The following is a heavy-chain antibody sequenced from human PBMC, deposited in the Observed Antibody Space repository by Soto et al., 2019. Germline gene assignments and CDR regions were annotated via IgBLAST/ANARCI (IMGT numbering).Heavy chain of an antibody. Sequence: GGSLRLSCAASGFTFSSYAMGWVRQGPGKGLEWVAVVSIGGSTHYADSVRGRFTISRDNSKNTLSLQMNSLTAEDTAVYFCAKRRGAGGHFDYWGQGALVTVSA. CDR1: GFTFSSYA. CDR2: VSIGGST. D-gene: IGHD2-15*01. CDR3: AKRRGAGGHFDY. V-gene: IGHV3-23*01. J-gene: IGHJ4*02.